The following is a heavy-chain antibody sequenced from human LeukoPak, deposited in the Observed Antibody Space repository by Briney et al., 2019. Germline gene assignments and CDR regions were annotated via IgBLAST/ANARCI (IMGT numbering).Heavy chain of an antibody. D-gene: IGHD3-22*01. CDR3: ARDRYYYDSSARYFDY. CDR2: IHTSGST. V-gene: IGHV4-4*07. Sequence: SETLSLTCAVYGGSFSGYYWSWIRQPAGKGLEWIGRIHTSGSTNYSPSLKSRVTMSVDTSKNQFSLKLSSVTAADTAVYYCARDRYYYDSSARYFDYWGQGTLVTVSS. J-gene: IGHJ4*02. CDR1: GGSFSGYY.